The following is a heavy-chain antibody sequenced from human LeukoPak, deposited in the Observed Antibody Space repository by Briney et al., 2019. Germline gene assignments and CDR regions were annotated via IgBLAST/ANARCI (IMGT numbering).Heavy chain of an antibody. CDR3: ARGGPYYYDSSLNDY. J-gene: IGHJ4*02. CDR1: GFTFSSYS. D-gene: IGHD3-22*01. Sequence: GRSLRLSCAASGFTFSSYSMNWVRQAPGKGLEWVSSISSSSSYIYYADSVKGRFTISRDNAKNSLYLQMNSLRAEDTAVYYCARGGPYYYDSSLNDYWGQGTLVTVSS. CDR2: ISSSSSYI. V-gene: IGHV3-21*01.